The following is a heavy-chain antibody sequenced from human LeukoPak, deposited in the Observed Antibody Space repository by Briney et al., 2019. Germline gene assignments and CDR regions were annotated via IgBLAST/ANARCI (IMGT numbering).Heavy chain of an antibody. D-gene: IGHD3-3*01. CDR1: GYTFTSYA. CDR3: AGGSDYDFWSGYYYYYYYYGMDV. J-gene: IGHJ6*02. Sequence: ASVKVSCKASGYTFTSYAMHWVRQAPGQRLEWMGWINAGNGNTKYSQKFQGRVTITRDTSASTAYMELSSLRSEDTAVYYCAGGSDYDFWSGYYYYYYYYGMDVWGQGTTVTVSS. CDR2: INAGNGNT. V-gene: IGHV1-3*01.